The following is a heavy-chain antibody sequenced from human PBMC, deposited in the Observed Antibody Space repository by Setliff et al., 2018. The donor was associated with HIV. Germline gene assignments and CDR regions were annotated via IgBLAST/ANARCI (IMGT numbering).Heavy chain of an antibody. Sequence: ASVKVSCKASGFTFKDYYIHWVQRAPGKGLEWMGHIDPEDGETIYADNFQGRVTMTADRSTNTAYMELGSLRSEDTAVYYCASFVFRDSTDEYYRPPGDHPLYYFDYWAQGTLVTVSS. J-gene: IGHJ4*02. CDR1: GFTFKDYY. CDR3: ASFVFRDSTDEYYRPPGDHPLYYFDY. V-gene: IGHV1-69-2*01. CDR2: IDPEDGET. D-gene: IGHD3-10*01.